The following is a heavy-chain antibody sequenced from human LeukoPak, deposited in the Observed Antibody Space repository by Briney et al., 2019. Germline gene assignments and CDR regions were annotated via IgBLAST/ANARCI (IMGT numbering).Heavy chain of an antibody. J-gene: IGHJ1*01. D-gene: IGHD6-6*01. CDR3: ARHLYSSSSEGYFQH. CDR2: IYPGDSDT. Sequence: PGESLKISCKGSGYSFTSYWIGWVRQMPGKGLEWMGIIYPGDSDTRYSPSFQGQVTISADKSISTAYLQWSSLKASDTAMYYCARHLYSSSSEGYFQHWGQGTLVTVSS. V-gene: IGHV5-51*01. CDR1: GYSFTSYW.